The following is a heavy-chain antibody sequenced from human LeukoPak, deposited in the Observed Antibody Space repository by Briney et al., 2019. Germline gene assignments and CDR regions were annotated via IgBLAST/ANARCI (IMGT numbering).Heavy chain of an antibody. D-gene: IGHD3-22*01. J-gene: IGHJ6*03. V-gene: IGHV4-4*07. CDR3: ARDYYDSSGYYYYYYMDV. CDR2: IYTSGST. Sequence: SETLSLTCTASGGTIGSYYWSWIRQPAGKGLEWIGRIYTSGSTNYNPTLKSRVTMSVDTSKNQFSLKLSSVTAADTAVYYCARDYYDSSGYYYYYYMDVWGKGTTVTVSS. CDR1: GGTIGSYY.